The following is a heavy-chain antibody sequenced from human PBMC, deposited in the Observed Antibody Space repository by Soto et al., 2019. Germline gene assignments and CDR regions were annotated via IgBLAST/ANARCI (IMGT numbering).Heavy chain of an antibody. CDR1: GFTFSSYA. J-gene: IGHJ6*02. CDR2: ISWNSGSI. CDR3: AKDIEYYYGMDV. Sequence: GGFLRLSCAASGFTFSSYAMHWVRQAPGKGLEWVSGISWNSGSIGYADSVKGRFTISRDNAKNSLYLQMNSLRAEDTALYYCAKDIEYYYGMDVWGQGTTVTVSS. V-gene: IGHV3-9*01.